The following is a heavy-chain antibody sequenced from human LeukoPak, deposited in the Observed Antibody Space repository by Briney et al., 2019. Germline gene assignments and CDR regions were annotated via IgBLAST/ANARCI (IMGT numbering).Heavy chain of an antibody. CDR1: GGTFSSYA. J-gene: IGHJ6*02. V-gene: IGHV1-69*13. CDR3: ARGGWARRYGMDV. CDR2: IIPIFGTA. Sequence: GASVKVSCKASGGTFSSYAISWVRQVPGQGLEWTGGIIPIFGTANYAQKFQGRVTITADESTSTAYMELSSLRSEDTAVYYCARGGWARRYGMDVWGQGTTVTVSS. D-gene: IGHD6-6*01.